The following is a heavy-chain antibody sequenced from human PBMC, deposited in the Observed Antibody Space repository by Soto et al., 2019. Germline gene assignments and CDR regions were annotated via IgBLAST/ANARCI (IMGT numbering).Heavy chain of an antibody. CDR3: AKDGSAASADY. Sequence: EVQLLESGGGLVQPGGSLRLSCAASGFTFSSYAMSWVRQAPGKGLEWVSAISGTGGGTYYADSVKGRFTISRDNSKNTLYLQRNSLRAEDTAVYYWAKDGSAASADYWGQGTLVTVSS. D-gene: IGHD6-13*01. V-gene: IGHV3-23*01. CDR2: ISGTGGGT. J-gene: IGHJ4*02. CDR1: GFTFSSYA.